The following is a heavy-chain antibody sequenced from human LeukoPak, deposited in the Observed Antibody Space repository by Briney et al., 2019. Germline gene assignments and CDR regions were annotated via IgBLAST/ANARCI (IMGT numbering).Heavy chain of an antibody. CDR2: ISAYNGNT. J-gene: IGHJ5*02. CDR1: GHTFTSYG. Sequence: GASVKVSCKASGHTFTSYGISWVRQAPGQGLEWMGWISAYNGNTNYAQKLQGRVTMTTDTSTSTAYMELRSLRSDDTAVYYCARVVRDSGGIQGFISWGQGTLVTVSS. V-gene: IGHV1-18*01. D-gene: IGHD2-15*01. CDR3: ARVVRDSGGIQGFIS.